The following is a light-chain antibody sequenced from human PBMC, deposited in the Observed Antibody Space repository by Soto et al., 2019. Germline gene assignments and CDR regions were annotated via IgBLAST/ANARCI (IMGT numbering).Light chain of an antibody. CDR1: QSVSSSY. CDR2: GAS. Sequence: EIVLTQSPGTLSLSPGERATLSCRASQSVSSSYLARYQQKPGQAPRLLIYGASSRATVIPERFSGSGSGTVLTLTISRLEPEDYEVYYCQQTRTIGGVNKVEIK. CDR3: QQTRT. V-gene: IGKV3-20*01. J-gene: IGKJ4*01.